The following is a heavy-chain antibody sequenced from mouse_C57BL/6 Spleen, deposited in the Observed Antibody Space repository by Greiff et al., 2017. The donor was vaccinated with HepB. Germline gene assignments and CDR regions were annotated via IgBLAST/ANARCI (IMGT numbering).Heavy chain of an antibody. V-gene: IGHV1-55*01. CDR3: ARGNMVTYYFDY. J-gene: IGHJ2*01. Sequence: QVHVKQPGAELVKPGASVKMSCKASGYTFTSYWITWVKQRPGQGLEWIGDIYPGSGSTNYNEKFKSKATLTVDTSSSTAYMQRSSLTSEDSAVYYCARGNMVTYYFDYWGQGPTLTVSS. D-gene: IGHD2-2*01. CDR2: IYPGSGST. CDR1: GYTFTSYW.